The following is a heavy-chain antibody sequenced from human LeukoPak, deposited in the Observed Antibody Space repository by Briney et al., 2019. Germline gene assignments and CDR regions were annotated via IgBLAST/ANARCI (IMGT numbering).Heavy chain of an antibody. CDR1: GFTFSSYW. D-gene: IGHD3-22*01. V-gene: IGHV3-7*03. CDR3: AKENWVYNWKYDSSGSGINY. J-gene: IGHJ4*02. Sequence: GGSLRLSCAASGFTFSSYWMSWVRQAPGKGLEWVANIKQDGSEKYYVDSVKGRFTISRDNSKNTLYLQMNSLRAEDTAVYYCAKENWVYNWKYDSSGSGINYWGQGTLVTVSS. CDR2: IKQDGSEK.